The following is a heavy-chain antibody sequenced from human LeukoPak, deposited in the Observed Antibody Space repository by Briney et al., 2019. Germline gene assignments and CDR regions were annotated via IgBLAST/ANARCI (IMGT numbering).Heavy chain of an antibody. CDR2: ISYDGSNK. D-gene: IGHD2-2*01. J-gene: IGHJ5*02. CDR3: ARGSCSSTSCFHNWFDP. Sequence: GGSLRLSCAASGFTFSSYGMHWVRQAPGKGLEWVALISYDGSNKYYVDSVKGRFTISRDNSKNTLYLQMNSLRAEDTAVYYCARGSCSSTSCFHNWFDPWGQGTLVTVSS. V-gene: IGHV3-30*03. CDR1: GFTFSSYG.